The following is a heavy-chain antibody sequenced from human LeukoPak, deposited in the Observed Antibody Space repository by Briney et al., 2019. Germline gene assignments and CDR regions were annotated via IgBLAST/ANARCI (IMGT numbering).Heavy chain of an antibody. CDR1: GFTFSSYW. CDR3: ARSGSGSYYIFGRRKNYFDY. Sequence: GGSLRLSCAASGFTFSSYWMSWVRQAPGKGLEWVANIKKDGSEKYYVDSVKGRFTISRDNAKNSLYLQMNSLRAEDTAVYYCARSGSGSYYIFGRRKNYFDYWGQGTLVTVSS. V-gene: IGHV3-7*01. J-gene: IGHJ4*02. D-gene: IGHD3-10*01. CDR2: IKKDGSEK.